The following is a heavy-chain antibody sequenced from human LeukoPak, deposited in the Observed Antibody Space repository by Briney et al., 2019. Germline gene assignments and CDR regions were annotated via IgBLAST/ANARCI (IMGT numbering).Heavy chain of an antibody. CDR3: ATSSKGYYYYGMDV. D-gene: IGHD2-2*01. J-gene: IGHJ6*02. CDR2: ITSSSSTT. Sequence: GGSLRLSCAASGFSFSSYSMNWVRQAPGKGLEWVSYITSSSSTTYYADSVKGRFTISRDNAKNSLYLQMNSLRDEDTAVYYCATSSKGYYYYGMDVWGQGTTVTVSS. V-gene: IGHV3-48*02. CDR1: GFSFSSYS.